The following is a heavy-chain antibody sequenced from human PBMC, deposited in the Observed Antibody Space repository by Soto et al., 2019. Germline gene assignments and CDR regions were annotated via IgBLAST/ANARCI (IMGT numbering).Heavy chain of an antibody. CDR3: ARDPRSITGTTASEDFQH. CDR2: IIPLLGIT. D-gene: IGHD1-20*01. J-gene: IGHJ1*01. Sequence: QAQLMQSGAEVKKPGSSVKVSCKASGGTFSGYAINWERQAPGQGLEWMGGIIPLLGITDYGQKFQGRITIAADESTGTAYMDLRGLRSEDTAVYYCARDPRSITGTTASEDFQHWGQGTLVSVPS. CDR1: GGTFSGYA. V-gene: IGHV1-69*01.